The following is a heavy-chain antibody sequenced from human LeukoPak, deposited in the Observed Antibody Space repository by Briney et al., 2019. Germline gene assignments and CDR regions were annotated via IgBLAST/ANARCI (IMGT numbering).Heavy chain of an antibody. V-gene: IGHV3-74*01. CDR1: GFTFSSYW. J-gene: IGHJ4*02. D-gene: IGHD6-19*01. CDR2: INSDGGST. Sequence: PGGSLRLSCAASGFTFSSYWMHWVRQAPGKGLVWVSRINSDGGSTSYADSVKGRFTISRDNAKNTLYLQMNSLRAEDTAVYYCATEYSSGWYSPGRDYWGQGTLVTVSS. CDR3: ATEYSSGWYSPGRDY.